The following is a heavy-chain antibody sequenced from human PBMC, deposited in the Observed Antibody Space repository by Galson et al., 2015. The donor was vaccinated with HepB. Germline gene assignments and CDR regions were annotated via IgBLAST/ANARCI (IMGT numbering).Heavy chain of an antibody. D-gene: IGHD2-21*01. CDR1: GFTFSSYK. CDR3: ARDVDFDF. Sequence: SLRLSCAASGFTFSSYKMNWVRQAPGKGLECVSYISSSGGTIYYADSVRGRFTISRDNAKNALYLQMNSLRDEDTAVYYCARDVDFDFWGQGTLVTVSS. J-gene: IGHJ4*02. V-gene: IGHV3-48*03. CDR2: ISSSGGTI.